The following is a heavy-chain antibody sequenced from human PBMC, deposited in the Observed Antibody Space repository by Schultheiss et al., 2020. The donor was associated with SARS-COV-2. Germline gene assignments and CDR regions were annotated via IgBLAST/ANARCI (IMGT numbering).Heavy chain of an antibody. D-gene: IGHD1-26*01. CDR1: GYSISSGYY. J-gene: IGHJ1*01. Sequence: ESLKISCAVSGYSISSGYYWGWIRQPPGKGLEWIGSIYHSGSTYYNPSLKSRVTISVDTSKNQFSLKLSSVTAADTAVYYCARGAWDVGYFQHWGQGTLVTVSS. V-gene: IGHV4-38-2*01. CDR3: ARGAWDVGYFQH. CDR2: IYHSGST.